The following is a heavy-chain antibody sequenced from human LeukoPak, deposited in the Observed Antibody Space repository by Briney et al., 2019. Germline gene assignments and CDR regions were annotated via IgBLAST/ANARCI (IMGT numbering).Heavy chain of an antibody. V-gene: IGHV5-51*01. J-gene: IGHJ6*02. D-gene: IGHD7-27*01. CDR1: GXSFTSYW. CDR3: VRLNRGSAYYYYGMDV. Sequence: GESLKISCKGSGXSFTSYWIGWVRQMPGKGVEWMGVTYPGDSDTRYSPSFQGQVTISADKSITTAYLQWSSLKASDTAMYYCVRLNRGSAYYYYGMDVWGQGTTVTVSS. CDR2: TYPGDSDT.